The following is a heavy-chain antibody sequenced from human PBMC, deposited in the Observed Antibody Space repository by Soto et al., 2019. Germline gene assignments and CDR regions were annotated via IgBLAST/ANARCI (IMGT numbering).Heavy chain of an antibody. D-gene: IGHD1-1*01. CDR3: ARGSAWNDLTWFDP. Sequence: ASVKVSCKASGYTFTGYYMHWVRQAPGQGLEWMGWINPNSGGTNYAQKFQGWVTITRDTSISTAYMELTRLSSDDTAVYYCARGSAWNDLTWFDPWGQGTLVTVSS. V-gene: IGHV1-2*04. CDR1: GYTFTGYY. J-gene: IGHJ5*02. CDR2: INPNSGGT.